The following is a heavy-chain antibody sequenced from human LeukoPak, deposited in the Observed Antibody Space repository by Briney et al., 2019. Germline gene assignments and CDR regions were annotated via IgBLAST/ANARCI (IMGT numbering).Heavy chain of an antibody. CDR1: GFIVSSNY. V-gene: IGHV3-53*01. J-gene: IGHJ4*02. Sequence: PGGSLRLSCAASGFIVSSNYMSRVRQAPGKGLEWVSVISSGGNTYYADSVKGRFTISRDNSKNTLYLQMNGLRAEDTAVYYCAREVRGYYFDYWGQGTLSPSPQ. CDR2: ISSGGNT. CDR3: AREVRGYYFDY. D-gene: IGHD3-22*01.